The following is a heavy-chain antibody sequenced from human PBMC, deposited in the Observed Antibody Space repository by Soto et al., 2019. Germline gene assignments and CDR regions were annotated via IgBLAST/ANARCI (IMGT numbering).Heavy chain of an antibody. CDR3: ARGDQYDILLRYYAMDV. D-gene: IGHD1-26*01. V-gene: IGHV3-30-3*01. CDR2: IAYDGINK. J-gene: IGHJ6*02. CDR1: GFTFNKFD. Sequence: QVQLVESGGGVVQPGTSLRLSCVASGFTFNKFDMHWIRQTPDKRLQWVAFIAYDGINKYYTGSVKGRFTVSRDNSKSTVSLQMNNLGLEDTATYFCARGDQYDILLRYYAMDVWGLGTMVSISS.